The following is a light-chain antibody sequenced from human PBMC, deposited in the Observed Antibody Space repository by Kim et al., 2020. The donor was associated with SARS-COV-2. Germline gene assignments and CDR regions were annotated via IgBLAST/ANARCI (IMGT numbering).Light chain of an antibody. Sequence: GQSMTISCTGTGSDVGGYNYVSWYQQQPGKAPKLMIYDVSNRPSGVSNRFAGSKSGNTASLTISGLQAEDEADYYCSSYTSSSTWVFGGGTQLTVL. CDR1: GSDVGGYNY. J-gene: IGLJ3*02. V-gene: IGLV2-14*03. CDR3: SSYTSSSTWV. CDR2: DVS.